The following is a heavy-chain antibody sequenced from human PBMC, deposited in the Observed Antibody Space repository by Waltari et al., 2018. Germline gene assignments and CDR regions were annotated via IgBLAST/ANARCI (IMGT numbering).Heavy chain of an antibody. V-gene: IGHV1-2*02. CDR1: GYPFTGYY. J-gene: IGHJ4*02. CDR3: ARSPWNQLGGIDY. CDR2: INPNSGGT. Sequence: QVQLVQSGAEVKKPGASVKVSCKAAGYPFTGYYMHWERQAPGQGLEWMGWINPNSGGTNYAQKFQGRVTMTRDTSISTAYMELSRLRSDDTAVYYCARSPWNQLGGIDYWGQGTLVTVSS. D-gene: IGHD6-6*01.